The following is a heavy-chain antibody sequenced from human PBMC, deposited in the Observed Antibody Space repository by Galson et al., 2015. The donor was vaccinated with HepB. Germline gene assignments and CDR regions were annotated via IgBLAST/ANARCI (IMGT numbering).Heavy chain of an antibody. Sequence: SLRLSCAASGFTVSSNYMSWVRQAPGKGLEWVSVIYSGGSTYYADSVKGRFTISRGNSKNTPYLQMNSLGAEDTAVYYCARAILSLRIAVAGPVYGMDVWGQGTTVTVSS. V-gene: IGHV3-66*01. D-gene: IGHD6-19*01. CDR3: ARAILSLRIAVAGPVYGMDV. CDR2: IYSGGST. J-gene: IGHJ6*02. CDR1: GFTVSSNY.